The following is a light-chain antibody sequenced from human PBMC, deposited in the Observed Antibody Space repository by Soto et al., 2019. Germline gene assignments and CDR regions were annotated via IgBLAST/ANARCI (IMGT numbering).Light chain of an antibody. CDR1: QSVSSY. CDR2: DAS. Sequence: EIVVTQSPATLSVSPGERVTLSCRASQSVSSYLAWYQQKPGQAPRLLIYDASNRATGIPARFSGSGSGTDFTLTISSLEPEDFAVYYCQQRSNWPPLTFGGGTKVEIK. CDR3: QQRSNWPPLT. J-gene: IGKJ4*01. V-gene: IGKV3-11*01.